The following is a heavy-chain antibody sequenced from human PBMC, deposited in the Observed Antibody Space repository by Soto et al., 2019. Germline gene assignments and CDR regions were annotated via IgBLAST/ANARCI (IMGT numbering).Heavy chain of an antibody. V-gene: IGHV1-18*01. CDR1: GYTFTSYC. J-gene: IGHJ6*02. CDR3: AGDEDSNCYYSYGMDV. Sequence: ASVKVSCKASGYTFTSYCISWLRQPPGQRLEWMGWISAYNGKTNYAQKLQGRVTMSTDTSPSTAYMQLWLLRSDDAPVYYCAGDEDSNCYYSYGMDVWGQGTTVTVSS. CDR2: ISAYNGKT. D-gene: IGHD3-22*01.